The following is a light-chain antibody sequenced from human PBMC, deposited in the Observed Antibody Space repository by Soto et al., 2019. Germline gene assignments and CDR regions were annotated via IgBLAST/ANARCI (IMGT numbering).Light chain of an antibody. Sequence: QSVLTQPPSVSGAPGQGVTISCTGSSSNIGAGYDVHWYQQLPGTAPKLLIYGNSNRPSGVPDRFSGSKSGTSASLAITGLQAEDAALYYCHSYDSSLTALVIFGGGTKLTVL. CDR1: SSNIGAGYD. V-gene: IGLV1-40*01. J-gene: IGLJ2*01. CDR2: GNS. CDR3: HSYDSSLTALVI.